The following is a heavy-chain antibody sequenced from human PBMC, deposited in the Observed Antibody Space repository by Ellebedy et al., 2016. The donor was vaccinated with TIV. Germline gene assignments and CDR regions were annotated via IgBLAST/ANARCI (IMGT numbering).Heavy chain of an antibody. CDR2: IDPSDSYT. CDR1: GYSFTSYW. Sequence: GGSLRLXXKGSGYSFTSYWISWVRQLPGKGLEWMGRIDPSDSYTNYSPSFQGHVTISADKSISTAYLQWSSLKASDTAMYYCARQVFDYYDSSGYYHFDYWGQGTLGTVSS. J-gene: IGHJ4*02. CDR3: ARQVFDYYDSSGYYHFDY. V-gene: IGHV5-10-1*01. D-gene: IGHD3-22*01.